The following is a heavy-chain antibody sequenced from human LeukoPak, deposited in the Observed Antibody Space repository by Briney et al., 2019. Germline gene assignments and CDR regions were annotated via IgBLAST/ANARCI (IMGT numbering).Heavy chain of an antibody. J-gene: IGHJ6*02. CDR3: ARSTSWGPNYYYYGMDV. Sequence: GESLKISCKGSGYSFTSYWIGWVRQMPGKGLEWMGIIYPGDSDTRYSPSFQGQVTISADKSISTAYLQWSSLKASDTAMYYCARSTSWGPNYYYYGMDVWGQGTTVTVSS. CDR2: IYPGDSDT. CDR1: GYSFTSYW. V-gene: IGHV5-51*01. D-gene: IGHD2-2*01.